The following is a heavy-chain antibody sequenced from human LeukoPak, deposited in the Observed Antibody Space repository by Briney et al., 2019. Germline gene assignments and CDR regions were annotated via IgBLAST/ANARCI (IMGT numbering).Heavy chain of an antibody. CDR3: ARDPFGVGYFQH. Sequence: SVKVSCKASGGTFSSYAISWVRQAPGQGLEWMGRIIPIFGTANYAQKFQGRVTITTDESTSTAYMELSSLRSEDTAVYYCARDPFGVGYFQHWGQDTLVTVSS. D-gene: IGHD2-8*01. J-gene: IGHJ1*01. CDR2: IIPIFGTA. V-gene: IGHV1-69*05. CDR1: GGTFSSYA.